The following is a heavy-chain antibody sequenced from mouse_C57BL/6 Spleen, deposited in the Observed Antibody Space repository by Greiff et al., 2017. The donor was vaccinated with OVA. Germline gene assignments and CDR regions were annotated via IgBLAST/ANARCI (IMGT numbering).Heavy chain of an antibody. CDR2: ISDGGSYT. Sequence: EVQLVESGGGLVKPGGSLKLSCAASGFTFSSYAMSWVRQTPEKRLEWVATISDGGSYTYYPDNVKGRFTISRDNAKNNLYLQMSHLKSEDTAMYYCARDEDYGSSWYFDVWGTGTTVTVSS. CDR1: GFTFSSYA. D-gene: IGHD1-1*01. J-gene: IGHJ1*03. CDR3: ARDEDYGSSWYFDV. V-gene: IGHV5-4*01.